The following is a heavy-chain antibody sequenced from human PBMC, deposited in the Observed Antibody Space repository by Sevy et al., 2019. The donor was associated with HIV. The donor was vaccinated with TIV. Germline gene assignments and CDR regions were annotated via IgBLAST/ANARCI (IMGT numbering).Heavy chain of an antibody. D-gene: IGHD3-10*01. CDR1: GFTFSTYA. J-gene: IGHJ4*02. CDR2: ITISGSST. CDR3: AKDRVSGTYYTGDFDY. Sequence: GGSLRLSCAASGFTFSTYAMTWVRQAPGGGGLEWVSVITISGSSTYYADSVKGRFTISRDNSKNTLYLQMNSLRADDTAVYYCAKDRVSGTYYTGDFDYWGQGTLATVSS. V-gene: IGHV3-23*01.